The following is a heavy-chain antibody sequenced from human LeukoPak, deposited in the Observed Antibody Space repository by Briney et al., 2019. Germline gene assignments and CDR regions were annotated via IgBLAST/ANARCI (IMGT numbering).Heavy chain of an antibody. V-gene: IGHV3-21*01. CDR1: RFTFSSYS. CDR2: ISSSSSYI. J-gene: IGHJ5*02. CDR3: ARDGERGVTAYNWFDP. D-gene: IGHD2-21*02. Sequence: GGSLRLSCAASRFTFSSYSMNWVRQAPGKGLEWVSSISSSSSYIYYADSVKGRFTISRDNAKNSLYLQMNSLRAEDTAVYYCARDGERGVTAYNWFDPWGQGTLVTVSS.